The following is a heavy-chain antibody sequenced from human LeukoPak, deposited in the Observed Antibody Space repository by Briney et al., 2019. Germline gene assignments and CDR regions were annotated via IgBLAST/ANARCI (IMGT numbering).Heavy chain of an antibody. CDR2: ISASGGST. Sequence: GGSLRLSCAASGFTFSSYAMSWVRQAPGKGLEWVSAISASGGSTYYADSVKGRFTISRDNSKNTLYLQMNSLRAEDTAVYYCAKDDGSYSSGSDDAFDIWGQGTMVTVSS. CDR1: GFTFSSYA. V-gene: IGHV3-23*01. CDR3: AKDDGSYSSGSDDAFDI. D-gene: IGHD6-19*01. J-gene: IGHJ3*02.